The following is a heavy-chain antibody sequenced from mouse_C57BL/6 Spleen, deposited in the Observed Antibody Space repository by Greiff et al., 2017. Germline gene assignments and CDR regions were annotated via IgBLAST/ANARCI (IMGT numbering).Heavy chain of an antibody. CDR3: TRGIYYDYPFDY. CDR1: GYTFTDYE. Sequence: QVQLQQSGAELVRPGASVTLSCKASGYTFTDYEMHWVKQTPVHGLEWIGAIDPETGGTAYNQKFKGKAILTADKSSSTAYMELRSLTSEDSAVYYCTRGIYYDYPFDYWGQGTTLTVSS. J-gene: IGHJ2*01. D-gene: IGHD2-4*01. V-gene: IGHV1-15*01. CDR2: IDPETGGT.